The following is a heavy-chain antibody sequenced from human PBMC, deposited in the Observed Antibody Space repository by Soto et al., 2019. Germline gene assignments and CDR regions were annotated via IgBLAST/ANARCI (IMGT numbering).Heavy chain of an antibody. V-gene: IGHV1-8*01. D-gene: IGHD3-16*01. CDR2: MNPGSGDT. Sequence: SVQFCRPSSESTCRTLHWRWERQAHGQGLEWMRWMNPGSGDTGYAQKFQGRVTMTRDISIATAYMELSSLRSDDTAIYYCARMATFGSLNWFDPWGQGNLINVPA. CDR1: ESTCRTLH. CDR3: ARMATFGSLNWFDP. J-gene: IGHJ5*02.